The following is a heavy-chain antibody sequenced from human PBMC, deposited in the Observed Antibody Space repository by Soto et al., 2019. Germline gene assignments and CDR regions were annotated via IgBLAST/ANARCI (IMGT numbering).Heavy chain of an antibody. J-gene: IGHJ6*02. CDR2: LYTEGTT. Sequence: PGGSLRLSCVASGLTVSHNYMAWVRQAPEMGLEWVSILYTEGTTYYVDSVKGRFTISRDSSKNTLFLQMDSLRAEDTAVYYCVRPRPSGENYGMDVWGQGTTVTVSS. V-gene: IGHV3-53*01. CDR3: VRPRPSGENYGMDV. D-gene: IGHD3-16*01. CDR1: GLTVSHNY.